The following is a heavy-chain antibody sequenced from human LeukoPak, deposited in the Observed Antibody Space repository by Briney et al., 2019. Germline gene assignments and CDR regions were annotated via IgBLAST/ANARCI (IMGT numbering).Heavy chain of an antibody. J-gene: IGHJ3*02. D-gene: IGHD2-15*01. CDR1: GGSISSGGYY. V-gene: IGHV4-31*03. Sequence: SETLSLTCTVSGGSISSGGYYWSWIRQHPGKGLEWIGYIYYSGSTYYNPSLKSRVTISVDTSKNQFSLKLSSVTAADTAVYYCARDTPWGGPNLPDAFDIWGHGTMVTVSS. CDR2: IYYSGST. CDR3: ARDTPWGGPNLPDAFDI.